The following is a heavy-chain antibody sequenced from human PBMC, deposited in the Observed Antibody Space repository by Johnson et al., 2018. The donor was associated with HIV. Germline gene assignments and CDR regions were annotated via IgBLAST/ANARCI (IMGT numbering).Heavy chain of an antibody. CDR1: GFTFSSYG. J-gene: IGHJ3*02. Sequence: EVQLVESGGGVVQPGRSLRLSCAASGFTFSSYGVHWVRQAPGQGLVWVSRIISDVSSAIYTDSVTGRFTISRDNTKNTLYLQINSLRAEDTAVYYCARESTPWGSDYVGYGLDIWGPGTLVTVSP. CDR3: ARESTPWGSDYVGYGLDI. CDR2: IISDVSSA. D-gene: IGHD4/OR15-4a*01. V-gene: IGHV3-74*01.